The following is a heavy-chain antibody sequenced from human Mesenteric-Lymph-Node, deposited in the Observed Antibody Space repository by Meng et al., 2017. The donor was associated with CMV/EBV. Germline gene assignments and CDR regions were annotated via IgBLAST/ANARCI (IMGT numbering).Heavy chain of an antibody. D-gene: IGHD3-10*01. Sequence: GESLKISCAASGFTYSSYGMHWVRQAPGKGLEWVAVISYDGSNKYYADSVKGRFTISRDNSKNTLYLQMNSLRAEDTAVYYCAKDLTYYYGSGTDYYGMDVWGQGTTVTVSS. CDR3: AKDLTYYYGSGTDYYGMDV. CDR2: ISYDGSNK. V-gene: IGHV3-30*12. CDR1: GFTYSSYG. J-gene: IGHJ6*02.